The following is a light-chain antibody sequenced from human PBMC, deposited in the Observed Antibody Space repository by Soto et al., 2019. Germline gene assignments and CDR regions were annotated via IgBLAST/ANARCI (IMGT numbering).Light chain of an antibody. J-gene: IGKJ4*01. CDR2: DAS. Sequence: EIVLTQAPATLSLSPGERATLSCRASQSVSSYLAWYQQKPGQAPRLLISDASNRATGIPARLSGSGSGTDFTLTISSLEPKDFAVYYCQQRSDWPLTFGGGTKVDIK. CDR1: QSVSSY. V-gene: IGKV3-11*01. CDR3: QQRSDWPLT.